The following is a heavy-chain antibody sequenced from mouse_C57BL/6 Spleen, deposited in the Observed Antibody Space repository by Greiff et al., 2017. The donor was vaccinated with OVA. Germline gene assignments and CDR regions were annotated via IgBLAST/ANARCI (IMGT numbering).Heavy chain of an antibody. CDR3: ARHEDYYSNYVGAMDY. D-gene: IGHD2-5*01. J-gene: IGHJ4*01. CDR2: FYPGSGSI. CDR1: GYTFTEYT. V-gene: IGHV1-62-2*01. Sequence: VQLQQSGAELVKPGASVKLSCKASGYTFTEYTIHWVKQRSGQGLEWIGWFYPGSGSIKYNEKFKDKATLTADKSSSTVYMELSRLTSEDSAFYFCARHEDYYSNYVGAMDYWGQGTSVTVSS.